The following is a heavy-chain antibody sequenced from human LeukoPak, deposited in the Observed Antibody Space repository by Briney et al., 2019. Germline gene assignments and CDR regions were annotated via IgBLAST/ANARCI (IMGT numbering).Heavy chain of an antibody. CDR3: ARGGTNGYSYGYGGRNWFDP. Sequence: SETLSLTCAVYGGSFSGYYWSWIRQPPGKGLEWIGEINHSGSTNYNPSLKSRVTISVDTSKNQFSLKLSSVTVADTAVYYCARGGTNGYSYGYGGRNWFDPWGQGTLVTVSS. CDR2: INHSGST. J-gene: IGHJ5*02. V-gene: IGHV4-34*01. CDR1: GGSFSGYY. D-gene: IGHD5-18*01.